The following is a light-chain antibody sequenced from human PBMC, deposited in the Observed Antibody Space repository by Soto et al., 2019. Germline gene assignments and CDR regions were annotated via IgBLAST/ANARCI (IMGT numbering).Light chain of an antibody. CDR3: SSFTTITTLEV. CDR1: SSDVGGYNY. Sequence: QSALTQPASLSGSPGQSITISCTGTSSDVGGYNYVSWYQQHPGKAPKLIIYEVSDRPSGVSDRFSGSKSGNTASLTISGLQAEDEADYYCSSFTTITTLEVFGGGTKLTVL. CDR2: EVS. V-gene: IGLV2-14*01. J-gene: IGLJ3*02.